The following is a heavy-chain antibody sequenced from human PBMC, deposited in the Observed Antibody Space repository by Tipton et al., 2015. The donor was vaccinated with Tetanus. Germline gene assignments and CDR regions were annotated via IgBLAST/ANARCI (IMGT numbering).Heavy chain of an antibody. V-gene: IGHV4-31*03. CDR2: IYYTALT. Sequence: TLSLTCTVSGASINAGGYLWTWVRQHSGKGLEWIGNIYYTALTSYTPSLSGRVTISVDTSKNQFSLSLTSVTAADTAVYYRARDGGNYFYYGMNVWGQGAAVTVSS. CDR1: GASINAGGYL. J-gene: IGHJ6*02. CDR3: ARDGGNYFYYGMNV.